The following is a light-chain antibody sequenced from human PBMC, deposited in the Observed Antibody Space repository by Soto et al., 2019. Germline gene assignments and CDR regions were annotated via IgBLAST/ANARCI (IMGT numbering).Light chain of an antibody. CDR1: QSISSW. CDR3: QQYNSLMYT. Sequence: DIQMTQSPSTLSASVGDRVTITCRASQSISSWLAWYQQKPGKAPKLLIYKASSLESGVPSRFSGSGSGTEFTLTISSLQPDDFATYYCQQYNSLMYTFGQGTKVDIK. J-gene: IGKJ2*01. CDR2: KAS. V-gene: IGKV1-5*03.